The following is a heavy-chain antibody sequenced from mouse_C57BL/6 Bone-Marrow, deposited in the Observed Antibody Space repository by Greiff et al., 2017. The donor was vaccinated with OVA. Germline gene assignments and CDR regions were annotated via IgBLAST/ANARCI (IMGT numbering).Heavy chain of an antibody. D-gene: IGHD1-1*01. J-gene: IGHJ4*01. Sequence: QVQLQQSGAELVRPGASVKLSCKASGYTFTDYYINWVKQRPGQGLEWIARIYPGSGNTYYNEKFKGKATLTAEKSSSTAYMQLSSLTSEDSAVYFCARRGYGSSYPYAMDYWGQGTSVTVSS. CDR2: IYPGSGNT. CDR3: ARRGYGSSYPYAMDY. V-gene: IGHV1-76*01. CDR1: GYTFTDYY.